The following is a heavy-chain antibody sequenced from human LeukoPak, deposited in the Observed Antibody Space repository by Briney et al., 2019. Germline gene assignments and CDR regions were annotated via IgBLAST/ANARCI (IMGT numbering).Heavy chain of an antibody. D-gene: IGHD3-10*01. CDR3: ARDRGIWPDY. V-gene: IGHV3-30*04. Sequence: GGSLRLSCAASGFTFSSCAMLWVRQAPGKGLEWVAVISYDGSNKYYADSVKGRFTISRDNSKNTLYLQMNSLRAEDTAVYYCARDRGIWPDYWGQGTLVTVSS. CDR1: GFTFSSCA. CDR2: ISYDGSNK. J-gene: IGHJ4*02.